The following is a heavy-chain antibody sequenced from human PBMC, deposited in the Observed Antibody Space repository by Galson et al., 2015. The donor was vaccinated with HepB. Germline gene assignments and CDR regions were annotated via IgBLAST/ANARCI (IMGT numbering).Heavy chain of an antibody. CDR3: ARHVVKGGSGWYGYYYGMDV. CDR1: GGSTSCYY. CDR2: SFFGGNT. D-gene: IGHD6-19*01. Sequence: SETLSLTCTVSGGSTSCYYWSWIRQPPGKGLEWIGYSFFGGNTNYNPSLKSRVSISGDTSKNQFSLKLSSVTAADTAVYYCARHVVKGGSGWYGYYYGMDVWGQGTTVTVSS. V-gene: IGHV4-59*08. J-gene: IGHJ6*02.